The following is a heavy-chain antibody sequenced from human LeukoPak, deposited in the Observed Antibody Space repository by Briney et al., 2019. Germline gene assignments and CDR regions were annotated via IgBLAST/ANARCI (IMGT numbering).Heavy chain of an antibody. CDR3: AREPYYYDSSGYSVDY. CDR2: ISYDGSNK. V-gene: IGHV3-30*03. CDR1: GFTFSSYG. J-gene: IGHJ4*02. D-gene: IGHD3-22*01. Sequence: PGGSLRLSCAASGFTFSSYGMHWVRQAPGKGLEWVAVISYDGSNKYYADSVKGRFTISRDNAKNSLNLQMNSLRAEDTAVYYCAREPYYYDSSGYSVDYWGQGTLVTVSS.